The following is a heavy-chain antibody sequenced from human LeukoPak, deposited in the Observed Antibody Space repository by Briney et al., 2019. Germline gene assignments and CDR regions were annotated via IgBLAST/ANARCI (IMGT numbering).Heavy chain of an antibody. CDR1: GFTFSSYA. Sequence: PGGSLRLSCAASGFTFSSYAMHWVRQAPGKGLEWVAVISYDGSNKYYADSVKGRFTISRDNSKNTLYLQMNSLRAEDTAVYYCAREWELTGRLDYWGQGTLVTVSS. J-gene: IGHJ4*02. CDR2: ISYDGSNK. D-gene: IGHD1-26*01. CDR3: AREWELTGRLDY. V-gene: IGHV3-30-3*01.